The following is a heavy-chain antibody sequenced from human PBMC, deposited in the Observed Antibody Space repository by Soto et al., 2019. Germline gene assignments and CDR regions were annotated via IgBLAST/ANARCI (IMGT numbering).Heavy chain of an antibody. D-gene: IGHD4-17*01. CDR1: GYTFTSYA. CDR2: INSGNGNT. J-gene: IGHJ6*02. CDR3: TRDSVRIYGGNHQPYSYYGRDV. Sequence: QAQLVQSGAEVKKPGASVKVSCKASGYTFTSYAMHWVRQAPGKRLEWMGWINSGNGNTKYSQKYQGRVTITRDTRVSTAYMELSSVRSEDTAVYSCTRDSVRIYGGNHQPYSYYGRDVWGQSSRVTVCS. V-gene: IGHV1-3*01.